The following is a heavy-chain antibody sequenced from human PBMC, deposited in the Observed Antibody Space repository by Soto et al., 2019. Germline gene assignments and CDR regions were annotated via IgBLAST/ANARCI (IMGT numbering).Heavy chain of an antibody. V-gene: IGHV4-34*01. CDR2: INHSGST. D-gene: IGHD6-6*01. CDR1: GGSFSGYY. J-gene: IGHJ6*03. Sequence: PSETLSLTCAVYGGSFSGYYWSWIRQPPGKGLEWIGEINHSGSTNYNPSLKSRVTISVDTSKNQFSLKLSSVTAADTTVYYCGRSCYYSSSSFFAKYYYYYYMDVWGKGTTVTVSS. CDR3: GRSCYYSSSSFFAKYYYYYYMDV.